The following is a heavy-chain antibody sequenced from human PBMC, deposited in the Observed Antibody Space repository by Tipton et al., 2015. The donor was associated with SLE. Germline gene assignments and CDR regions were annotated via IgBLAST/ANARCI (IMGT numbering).Heavy chain of an antibody. V-gene: IGHV4-39*07. CDR3: ARLIAARLPFDY. J-gene: IGHJ4*02. CDR2: INHSGST. Sequence: TLSLTCTVSGGSISSSSYYWGWIRQPPGKGLEWIGEINHSGSTNHNPSLKRRVTISVDTSKNQFSLKLSSVAAADTAVYYCARLIAARLPFDYWGQGTLVTVSS. D-gene: IGHD6-6*01. CDR1: GGSISSSSYY.